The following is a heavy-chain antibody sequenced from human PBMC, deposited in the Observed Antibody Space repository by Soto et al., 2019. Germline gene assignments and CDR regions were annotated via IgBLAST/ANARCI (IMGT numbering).Heavy chain of an antibody. CDR1: GFTFSSYW. J-gene: IGHJ2*01. Sequence: GGSLRLSCAASGFTFSSYWMSWVRQAPGKGLEWVANIKQDGSEKYYVDSVKGRFTISRDNAKNSLYLQMNSLRAEDTAVYYCARDEEIGGYCSGGSCHWYFDLWGRGTLVTVSS. CDR2: IKQDGSEK. CDR3: ARDEEIGGYCSGGSCHWYFDL. V-gene: IGHV3-7*01. D-gene: IGHD2-15*01.